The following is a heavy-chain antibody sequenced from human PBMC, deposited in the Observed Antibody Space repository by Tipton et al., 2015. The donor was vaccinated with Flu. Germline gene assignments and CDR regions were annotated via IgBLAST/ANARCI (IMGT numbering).Heavy chain of an antibody. Sequence: GLVKPSETLSLTCAVYGGSFSGYYWSWIRQPPGKGLEWIGEINHSGNTNYDPSLKSRVTISGNTSKNQFSLKLSSVTAADTAVNYCSTNCVGVCSHACDIWGQRAMVTVAS. J-gene: IGHJ3*02. CDR3: STNCVGVCSHACDI. CDR1: GGSFSGYY. D-gene: IGHD2-21*02. V-gene: IGHV4-34*01. CDR2: INHSGNT.